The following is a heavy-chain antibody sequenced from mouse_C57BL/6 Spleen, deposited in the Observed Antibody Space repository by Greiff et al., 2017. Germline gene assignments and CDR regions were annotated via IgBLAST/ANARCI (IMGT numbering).Heavy chain of an antibody. Sequence: QVQLQQPGTELVKPGASVKLSCKASGYTFTSYWMHWVKQTPGQGLEWIGNINPSNGGTNYNEKFKSKATLTEDKSSSTASMQLSSLTSEDSAVYYSASPHYYSSSCVGYWGQGTTLTVSS. CDR1: GYTFTSYW. CDR2: INPSNGGT. D-gene: IGHD1-1*01. CDR3: ASPHYYSSSCVGY. V-gene: IGHV1-53*01. J-gene: IGHJ2*01.